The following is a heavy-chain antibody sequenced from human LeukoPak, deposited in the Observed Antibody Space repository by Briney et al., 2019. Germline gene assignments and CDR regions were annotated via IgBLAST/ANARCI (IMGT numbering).Heavy chain of an antibody. CDR3: ARWLQFQPGYYFDY. CDR1: GGSISSSSYY. Sequence: PSETLSLTCTVSGGSISSSSYYWGWIRQPPGKGLEWIGSIYYSGSTYYNPSLKSRVTISVDTPKNQFSLKLSSVTAADTAVYYCARWLQFQPGYYFDYWGQGTLVTVSS. J-gene: IGHJ4*02. CDR2: IYYSGST. V-gene: IGHV4-39*01. D-gene: IGHD5-24*01.